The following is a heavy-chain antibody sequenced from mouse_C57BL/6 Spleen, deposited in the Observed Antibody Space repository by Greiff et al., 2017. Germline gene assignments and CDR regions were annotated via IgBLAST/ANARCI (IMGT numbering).Heavy chain of an antibody. J-gene: IGHJ2*01. V-gene: IGHV10-1*01. D-gene: IGHD2-4*01. CDR2: IRSKSNNYAT. CDR3: VRGNDYDFDY. Sequence: EVQLVESGGGLVQPKGSLKLSCAASGFSFNTYAMNWVRQAPGKGLEWVARIRSKSNNYATYYADSVKDRFTISRDDSESMLYLQMNNLKTEDTAMYYCVRGNDYDFDYWGQGTTLTVSS. CDR1: GFSFNTYA.